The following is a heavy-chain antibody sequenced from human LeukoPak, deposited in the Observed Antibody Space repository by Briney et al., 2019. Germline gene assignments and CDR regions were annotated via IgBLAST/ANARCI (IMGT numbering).Heavy chain of an antibody. CDR3: ARDLTPKGYGDEGGDY. V-gene: IGHV3-11*04. Sequence: GGSLRLSCAASGFTFSDYYMSWLRQAPGKGLEWVSYISSSGSTIYYADSVKGRFTISRDNAKNSLYLQMNSLRAEDTAVYYCARDLTPKGYGDEGGDYWGQGTLVTVSS. D-gene: IGHD4-17*01. CDR1: GFTFSDYY. J-gene: IGHJ4*02. CDR2: ISSSGSTI.